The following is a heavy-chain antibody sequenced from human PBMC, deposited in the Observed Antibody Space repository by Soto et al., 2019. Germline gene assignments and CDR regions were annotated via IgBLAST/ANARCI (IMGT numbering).Heavy chain of an antibody. CDR3: ARTKGEDIVVVPAAIYDY. V-gene: IGHV3-21*01. CDR2: INSYSSYT. Sequence: SLRLSCAASGFTFSSYSMNWVRQAPGKGLEWVSSINSYSSYTYYADSVKGRFSISRDNPNNSLYLHMNNLRAEDTAVYYCARTKGEDIVVVPAAIYDYWGQGTLVTVSS. J-gene: IGHJ4*02. CDR1: GFTFSSYS. D-gene: IGHD2-2*02.